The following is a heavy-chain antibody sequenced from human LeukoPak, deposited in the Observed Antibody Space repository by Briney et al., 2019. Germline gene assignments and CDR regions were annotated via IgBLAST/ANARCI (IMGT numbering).Heavy chain of an antibody. CDR2: ISYDGSNK. D-gene: IGHD4-17*01. V-gene: IGHV3-30-3*01. CDR3: ARDLDTVTSDY. CDR1: GFTFSSYA. J-gene: IGHJ4*02. Sequence: GGSLRLSCAVSGFTFSSYAMHWVRQAPGKGLEWVAVISYDGSNKYYADSVKGRFTISRDNSKNTLYLQMNSLRAEDTAVYYCARDLDTVTSDYWGQGTLVTVSS.